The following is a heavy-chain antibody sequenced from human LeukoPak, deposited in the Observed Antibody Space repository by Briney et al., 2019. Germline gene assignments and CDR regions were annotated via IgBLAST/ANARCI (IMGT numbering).Heavy chain of an antibody. CDR1: GFTFSSYW. CDR3: AREQANSYYDFWSGQNSLLDY. D-gene: IGHD3-3*01. V-gene: IGHV3-74*01. J-gene: IGHJ4*02. CDR2: INSDGSAT. Sequence: GGSLRLSCAASGFTFSSYWMHSVRQAPGKGLGWVSRINSDGSATNYVDTVKGRFTISRDNAKSTMYLQMNSLRAEDTAVYYCAREQANSYYDFWSGQNSLLDYWGQGTLVTVSS.